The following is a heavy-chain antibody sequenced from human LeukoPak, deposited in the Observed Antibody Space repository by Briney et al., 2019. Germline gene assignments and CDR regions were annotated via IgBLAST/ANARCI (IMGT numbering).Heavy chain of an antibody. CDR2: NGTAGDT. CDR1: GFTFSSYD. V-gene: IGHV3-13*01. CDR3: ARGAVAGPCMDV. D-gene: IGHD6-19*01. Sequence: GGSLRLSCAASGFTFSSYDMHWVRQATGKGLEWVSANGTAGDTYYPGSVKGRFTISRENAKNSLYLQMNSLRAGDTAVYYCARGAVAGPCMDVWGQGTTVTVSS. J-gene: IGHJ6*02.